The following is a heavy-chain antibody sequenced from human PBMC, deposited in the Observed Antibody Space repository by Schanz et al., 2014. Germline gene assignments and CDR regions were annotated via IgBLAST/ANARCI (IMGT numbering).Heavy chain of an antibody. J-gene: IGHJ4*02. CDR3: AKDGVEAVATV. CDR2: MFPGGNT. Sequence: EQLVESGGGLVQPGGSLRLSCAASGFRVITNYMTWVRQAPGKGLKWVSIMFPGGNTYYADSVKGGFTISRDNSKNTLFLQMNSLRAEDTAVYYCAKDGVEAVATVWGQGILVTVSS. CDR1: GFRVITNY. D-gene: IGHD5-12*01. V-gene: IGHV3-66*01.